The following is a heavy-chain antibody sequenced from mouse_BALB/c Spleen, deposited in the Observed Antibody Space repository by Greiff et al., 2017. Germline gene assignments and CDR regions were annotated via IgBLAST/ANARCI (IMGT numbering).Heavy chain of an antibody. J-gene: IGHJ4*01. D-gene: IGHD3-2*01. CDR2: ISYSGST. CDR1: GDSITSGY. Sequence: EVMLEESGPSLVKPSQTLSLTCSVTGDSITSGYWNWIRKFPGNKLEYMGYISYSGSTYYNPSLKSRISITRDTSKNQYYLQLNSVTTEDTATYYCARARQLGLRNYYAMDYWGQGTSVTVSS. CDR3: ARARQLGLRNYYAMDY. V-gene: IGHV3-8*02.